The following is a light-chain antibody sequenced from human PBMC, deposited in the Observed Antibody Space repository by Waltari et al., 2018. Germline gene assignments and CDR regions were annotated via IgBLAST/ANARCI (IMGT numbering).Light chain of an antibody. CDR1: SSNLGTNP. Sequence: QSVLTQPPSASGTPGQRVTISCSGSSSNLGTNPVNWYQQLPGAAPKLLLYSNDQRPAGVPDRFSGSKSGTSASLAISGLQSEDEADYYYATWDDSLNGQLFGGGTKLAVL. CDR3: ATWDDSLNGQL. CDR2: SND. V-gene: IGLV1-44*01. J-gene: IGLJ2*01.